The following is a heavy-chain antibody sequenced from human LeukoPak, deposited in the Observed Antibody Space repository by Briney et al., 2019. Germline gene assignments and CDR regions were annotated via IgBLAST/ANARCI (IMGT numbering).Heavy chain of an antibody. V-gene: IGHV4-59*12. CDR1: GGSINNYY. J-gene: IGHJ5*02. Sequence: PSETLSLTCTVSGGSINNYYWSWIRQPPGRGLEWIGSIHYSGSTSYNPSLRSRVTISVDTSKNQFSLKLSSVTAADTAVYYCARGRHVLLWFGESPPDPWGQGTLVTVSS. D-gene: IGHD3-10*01. CDR2: IHYSGST. CDR3: ARGRHVLLWFGESPPDP.